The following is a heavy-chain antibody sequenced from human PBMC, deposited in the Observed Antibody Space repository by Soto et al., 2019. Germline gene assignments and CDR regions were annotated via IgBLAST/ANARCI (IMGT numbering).Heavy chain of an antibody. CDR2: INAGNGNT. J-gene: IGHJ5*02. CDR3: ARENDYGDSGWFDP. CDR1: GYTFTSYA. V-gene: IGHV1-3*01. D-gene: IGHD4-17*01. Sequence: QVQLVQSGAEVKKPGASVKVSCKASGYTFTSYAMHWVRQAPGQRLEWMGWINAGNGNTKYSQKFQGSVTITRETSASTAYMELSSLRSEDTAVYYCARENDYGDSGWFDPWGQGTLVTVSS.